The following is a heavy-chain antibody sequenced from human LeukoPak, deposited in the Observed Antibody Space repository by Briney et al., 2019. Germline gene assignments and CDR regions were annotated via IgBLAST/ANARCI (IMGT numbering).Heavy chain of an antibody. CDR3: ARDCSGGSCYSRHFDY. D-gene: IGHD2-15*01. V-gene: IGHV3-53*01. CDR2: IYSGGST. CDR1: GFTVSSNY. J-gene: IGHJ4*02. Sequence: GGSLRLSCAASGFTVSSNYMSWVRQAPGKGLEWVSVIYSGGSTYYADSVKGRFTISRDNAKNSLYLQMNSLRAEDTAVYYCARDCSGGSCYSRHFDYWGQGTLVTVSS.